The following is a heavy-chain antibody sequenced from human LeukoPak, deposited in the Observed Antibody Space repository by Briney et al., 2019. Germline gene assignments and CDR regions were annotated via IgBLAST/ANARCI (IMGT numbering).Heavy chain of an antibody. D-gene: IGHD6-19*01. CDR2: IIPIFGTA. CDR1: GGTFSSYA. CDR3: ARSWQWLVRHYYYGMDV. Sequence: ASVKVSCKASGGTFSSYAISWVRQAPGQGLEWMGGIIPIFGTANYAQKFQGRVTMTRNTSISTAYMELSSLRSEDTAVYYCARSWQWLVRHYYYGMDVWGQGTTVTVSS. J-gene: IGHJ6*02. V-gene: IGHV1-69*05.